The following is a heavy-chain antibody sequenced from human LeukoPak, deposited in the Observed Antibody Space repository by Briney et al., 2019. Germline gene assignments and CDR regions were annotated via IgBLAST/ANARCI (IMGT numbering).Heavy chain of an antibody. Sequence: PGGSLRLSCAASGFTFSSYGMSWVRQAPGKGLEWVSAISGSAGSTYYADSVKGRFTISRDNSKNTLYLHMNSLRAEDTAVYYCARPLEGTGGNWYIDLWGRGTLVTVSS. J-gene: IGHJ2*01. CDR3: ARPLEGTGGNWYIDL. CDR1: GFTFSSYG. V-gene: IGHV3-23*01. CDR2: ISGSAGST. D-gene: IGHD1-14*01.